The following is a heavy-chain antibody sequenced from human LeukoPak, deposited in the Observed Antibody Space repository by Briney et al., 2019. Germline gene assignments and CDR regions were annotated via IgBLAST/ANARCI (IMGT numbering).Heavy chain of an antibody. CDR3: ARDHSSGYYRTFDY. V-gene: IGHV3-30*04. Sequence: PGGSLRLSCAASGLTFSSYAMHWVRQAPGKGLEWVAVISYDGSNIYYADSVKGRFTISRDNSKNTLYLQVNSLRAEDTAVYYCARDHSSGYYRTFDYWGQGTLVTVSS. CDR2: ISYDGSNI. CDR1: GLTFSSYA. J-gene: IGHJ4*02. D-gene: IGHD3-22*01.